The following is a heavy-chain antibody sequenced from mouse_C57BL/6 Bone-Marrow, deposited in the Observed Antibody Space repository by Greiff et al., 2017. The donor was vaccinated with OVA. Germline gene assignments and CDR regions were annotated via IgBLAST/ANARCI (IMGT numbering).Heavy chain of an antibody. J-gene: IGHJ3*01. CDR1: GFSLTSYA. CDR2: IWTGGGT. V-gene: IGHV2-9-1*01. Sequence: VQLVESGPGLVAPSQSLSITCTVSGFSLTSYAISWVRQPPGKGLEWLGVIWTGGGTNYNSALKSRLSISKDNSKSQVFLKMNSLQTDDTARYYCARIQAYYSNYEFAYWGQGTLVTVSA. CDR3: ARIQAYYSNYEFAY. D-gene: IGHD2-5*01.